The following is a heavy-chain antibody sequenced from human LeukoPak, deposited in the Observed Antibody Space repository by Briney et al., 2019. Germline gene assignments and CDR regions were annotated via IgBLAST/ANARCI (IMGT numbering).Heavy chain of an antibody. D-gene: IGHD6-13*01. Sequence: GGSLRLSCAASGFIFSSYTLNWVRQAPGKGLAWVSSISTKSNNTYYADSVKGRFTISRDNAENSVFLQMNSLRAEDTAVYYCARDDEQQLVGYYFDYWGQGTLVTVSS. CDR3: ARDDEQQLVGYYFDY. J-gene: IGHJ4*02. CDR2: ISTKSNNT. V-gene: IGHV3-21*01. CDR1: GFIFSSYT.